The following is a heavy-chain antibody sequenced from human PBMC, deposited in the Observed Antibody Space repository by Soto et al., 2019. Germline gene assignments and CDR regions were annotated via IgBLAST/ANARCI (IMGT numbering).Heavy chain of an antibody. Sequence: HPGGSLRLSCAASGFTFSSYAMSWVRQAPGKGLEWVSAISGSGGSTYYADSVKGRFTISRDNSKNTLYLQMNSLRAEDTAVYYCAKDGNYYDSSGLDYWGQGTLVTVSS. CDR2: ISGSGGST. D-gene: IGHD3-22*01. CDR3: AKDGNYYDSSGLDY. V-gene: IGHV3-23*01. J-gene: IGHJ4*02. CDR1: GFTFSSYA.